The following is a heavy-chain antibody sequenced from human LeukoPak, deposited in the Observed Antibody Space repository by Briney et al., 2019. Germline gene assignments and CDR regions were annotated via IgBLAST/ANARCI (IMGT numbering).Heavy chain of an antibody. Sequence: SETLSLTCTVSGGSISSYYWSWIRQPPGKGLEWIGYIYYSGSTNYNPSLKGRVTISVDTSKNQFSLKLSSVTAADTAVYYCARLGVSNWFDPWGQGTLVTVSS. D-gene: IGHD3-3*01. CDR2: IYYSGST. CDR3: ARLGVSNWFDP. J-gene: IGHJ5*02. V-gene: IGHV4-59*08. CDR1: GGSISSYY.